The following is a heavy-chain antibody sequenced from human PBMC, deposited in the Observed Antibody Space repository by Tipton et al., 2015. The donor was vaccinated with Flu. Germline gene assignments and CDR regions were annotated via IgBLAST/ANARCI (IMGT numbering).Heavy chain of an antibody. Sequence: TLSLTCTVSGGSISSYYWSWIRQPPGERLEWIVYIYYTGSTNYNPSLKSRVTISLDTSKNQFSLNLSSVTAADTAVYYCARQSTGSRFDYWGQGTLVTVSS. V-gene: IGHV4-59*08. CDR2: IYYTGST. CDR1: GGSISSYY. D-gene: IGHD1-1*01. CDR3: ARQSTGSRFDY. J-gene: IGHJ4*02.